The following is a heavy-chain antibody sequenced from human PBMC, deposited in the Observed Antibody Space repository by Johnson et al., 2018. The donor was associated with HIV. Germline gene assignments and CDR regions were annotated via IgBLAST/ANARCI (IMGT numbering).Heavy chain of an antibody. Sequence: VQLVESGGGLVKPGGSLRLSCAASGFSFSDYYMSWIRQAPGKGLEWVSYISGSGTNIYYADSVKGRFTISRDNAKNSLYLQMNSLRVEDTAMYYCVRDFGHWDDAFGFWGRGTKVTVSS. CDR3: VRDFGHWDDAFGF. CDR2: ISGSGTNI. J-gene: IGHJ3*01. V-gene: IGHV3-11*01. CDR1: GFSFSDYY. D-gene: IGHD7-27*01.